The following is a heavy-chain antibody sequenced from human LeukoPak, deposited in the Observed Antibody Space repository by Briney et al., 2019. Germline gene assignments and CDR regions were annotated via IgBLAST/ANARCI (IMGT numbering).Heavy chain of an antibody. CDR3: AKNEAAAGLDY. V-gene: IGHV3-30*18. CDR2: ISYDGGNK. CDR1: GFTFSSYG. D-gene: IGHD6-13*01. J-gene: IGHJ4*02. Sequence: QSGGSLRLSCAASGFTFSSYGMHWVRQAPGKGLEWVAVISYDGGNKYYADSVKGRFTISRDNSKNTLYLQMNSLRAEDTAVYYCAKNEAAAGLDYWGQGTLVTVSS.